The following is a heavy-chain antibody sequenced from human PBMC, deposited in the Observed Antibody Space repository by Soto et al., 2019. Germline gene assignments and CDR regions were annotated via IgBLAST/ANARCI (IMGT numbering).Heavy chain of an antibody. J-gene: IGHJ4*02. D-gene: IGHD3-3*01. CDR3: AGLFGVVIIPRDRNFDY. CDR1: GGSFSGYY. V-gene: IGHV4-34*01. Sequence: QVQLQKWGAGLLKPSETLSLTCAVYGGSFSGYYWSWIRQPPGKGLEWIGEINHSGSTNYNPSLKSRVTIAVDTSKNQFSLKLSSVTAADTAVYYCAGLFGVVIIPRDRNFDYWGQGTLVTVSS. CDR2: INHSGST.